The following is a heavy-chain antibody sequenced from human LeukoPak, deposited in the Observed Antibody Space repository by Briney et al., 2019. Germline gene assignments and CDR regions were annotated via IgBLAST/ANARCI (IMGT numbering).Heavy chain of an antibody. CDR3: ARGHSSGNSYDAFDM. J-gene: IGHJ3*02. CDR2: IKTDATTI. Sequence: GGPLRLSCAACGFNFSSYWMHWVPQAPGKGLVWVSLIKTDATTIIYADSVKGRFTISRDHAKNTVDLQLHSLRAEDTAVYFCARGHSSGNSYDAFDMWGQGTKVTVSA. CDR1: GFNFSSYW. V-gene: IGHV3-74*01. D-gene: IGHD3-22*01.